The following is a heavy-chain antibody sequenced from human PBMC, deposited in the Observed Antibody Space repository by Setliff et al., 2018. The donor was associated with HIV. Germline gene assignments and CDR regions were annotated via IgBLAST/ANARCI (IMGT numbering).Heavy chain of an antibody. V-gene: IGHV4-39*07. CDR3: ARDGARRFDP. CDR2: VYYSGST. Sequence: SETLSLTCTVSGGSIRNGLYYWHWIRQPPGKGLEWIGSVYYSGSTYYKPSLKSRVTISVDTSKNQFSLMLSSVTAADTAVYYCARDGARRFDPWGQGTLVTV. CDR1: GGSIRNGLYY. J-gene: IGHJ5*02.